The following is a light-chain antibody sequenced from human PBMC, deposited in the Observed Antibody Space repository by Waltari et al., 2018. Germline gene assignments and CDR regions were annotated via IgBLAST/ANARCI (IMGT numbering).Light chain of an antibody. J-gene: IGLJ2*01. CDR1: NLGNKY. CDR2: QDS. Sequence: SFELTQPPSVSVSPGQTANITCSGDNLGNKYACWYQQKPGQSPVLVIYQDSKRPSGAPGRFSGSNSGNTATLTISETQGSDEADYYCQAWDSSTAIFGGGTKLTVL. CDR3: QAWDSSTAI. V-gene: IGLV3-1*01.